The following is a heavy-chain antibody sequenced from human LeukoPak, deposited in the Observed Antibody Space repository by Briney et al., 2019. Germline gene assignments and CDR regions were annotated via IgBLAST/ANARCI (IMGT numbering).Heavy chain of an antibody. CDR3: ARNDFWSGYYVFDY. CDR2: SIPIFGTA. Sequence: SVKVSCKASGGTFSSYAISWVRQAPGQGLEWMGGSIPIFGTANYAQKFRGRVTITTDESTSTAYMELSSLRSENTAVYYCARNDFWSGYYVFDYWGQGTLVTVSS. V-gene: IGHV1-69*05. J-gene: IGHJ4*02. CDR1: GGTFSSYA. D-gene: IGHD3-3*01.